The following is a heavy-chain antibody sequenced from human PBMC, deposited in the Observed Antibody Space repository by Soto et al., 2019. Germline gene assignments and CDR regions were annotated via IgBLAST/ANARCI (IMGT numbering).Heavy chain of an antibody. Sequence: QVQLQQWSAGLLKASETLSLTCAVYGGSLSVYYWTWIRQPPGKGLEWIGEINHSGSTNYNPSLKSRVTLSVDTSKNRFSLKLSSVTAADTAVYYCAQGGGSLWSWGQGTLVTVSS. CDR3: AQGGGSLWS. V-gene: IGHV4-34*01. J-gene: IGHJ5*02. D-gene: IGHD3-10*01. CDR2: INHSGST. CDR1: GGSLSVYY.